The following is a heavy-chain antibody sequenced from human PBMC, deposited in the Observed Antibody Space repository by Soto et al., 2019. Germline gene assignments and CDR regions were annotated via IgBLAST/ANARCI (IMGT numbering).Heavy chain of an antibody. CDR1: GFTFSSYA. D-gene: IGHD3-3*02. CDR2: ISYDGSNK. Sequence: QVQLVESGGGVVQPGRSLRLSCAASGFTFSSYAMHWVRQAPGKGLEWVAVISYDGSNKYYADSVKGRFTISRDNSENPLYLQMNSLRAEDTAVYYCARGLAIFGVVTYFDYWAQGTLVTVSS. J-gene: IGHJ4*02. V-gene: IGHV3-30*14. CDR3: ARGLAIFGVVTYFDY.